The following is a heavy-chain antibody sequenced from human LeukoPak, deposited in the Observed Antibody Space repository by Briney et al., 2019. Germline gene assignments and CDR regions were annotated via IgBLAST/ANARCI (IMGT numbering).Heavy chain of an antibody. CDR3: ARTYSSSWYNWFDP. V-gene: IGHV4-39*01. CDR1: VGSISSSSYY. CDR2: IYYSGST. D-gene: IGHD6-13*01. Sequence: SETLSLTCTVSVGSISSSSYYWGWIRQPPGKGLEWIGSIYYSGSTYYNPSLKSRVTISVDTSKNQFSLKLSSVTAADTAVYYCARTYSSSWYNWFDPWGQGTLVTVSS. J-gene: IGHJ5*02.